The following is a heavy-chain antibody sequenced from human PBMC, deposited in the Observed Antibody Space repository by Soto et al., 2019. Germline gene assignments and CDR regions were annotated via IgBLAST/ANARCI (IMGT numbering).Heavy chain of an antibody. CDR2: ISSGGSTI. D-gene: IGHD2-21*02. V-gene: IGHV3-11*01. J-gene: IGHJ4*02. CDR1: GFTLSDYY. Sequence: PGGSLRLSCAASGFTLSDYYMNWIRQAPGKGLVWVSYISSGGSTINYADSVKGRFTISRDNAKNTLYLQMNSLRAEDTAVYYCARDGVQYCGGDCFGVGIDYWREGTLVTVSS. CDR3: ARDGVQYCGGDCFGVGIDY.